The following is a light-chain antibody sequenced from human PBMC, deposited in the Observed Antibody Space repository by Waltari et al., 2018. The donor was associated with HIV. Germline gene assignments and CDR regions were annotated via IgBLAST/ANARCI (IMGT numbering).Light chain of an antibody. CDR3: SSYGDSLRVL. Sequence: QSALTPPPSASGSLGQSVTNSRTGSSSDIDAYDSVSWFQQHPRSAPKLLLYEVTRRPSTVSDRFSGSRAGSTAFLTVAGLHPDDEATYFCSSYGDSLRVLFGGGTNVTVL. CDR2: EVT. V-gene: IGLV2-8*01. J-gene: IGLJ3*02. CDR1: SSDIDAYDS.